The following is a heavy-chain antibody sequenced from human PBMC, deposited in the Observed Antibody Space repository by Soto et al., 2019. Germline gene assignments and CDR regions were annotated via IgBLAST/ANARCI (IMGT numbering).Heavy chain of an antibody. V-gene: IGHV3-11*01. D-gene: IGHD7-27*01. J-gene: IGHJ6*02. CDR1: GFTFSDYY. CDR3: ARYEAGDTYYYYGMDV. CDR2: ISSSGSTI. Sequence: GGSLRLSCAASGFTFSDYYMRWIRQAPGKGLEWVSYISSSGSTIYYADSVKGRFTISRDNAKNSLYLQMNSLRAEDTAVYYCARYEAGDTYYYYGMDVWGQGTTVTVSS.